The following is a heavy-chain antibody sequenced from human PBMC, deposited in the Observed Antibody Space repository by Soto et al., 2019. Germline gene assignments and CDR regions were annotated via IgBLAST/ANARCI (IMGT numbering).Heavy chain of an antibody. J-gene: IGHJ5*02. V-gene: IGHV1-18*01. CDR1: GYTFTSYG. Sequence: QVQLVQSGAEVKKPGASVKVSCKASGYTFTSYGISWVRQAPGQGLDWMGWISAYNGNTNYAQKLQGRVTMTTDTSTSTAYMELRSLRSDDTAVYYCARVQDCSGGSCYSEGWFDPWGQGTLVTVSS. CDR2: ISAYNGNT. D-gene: IGHD2-15*01. CDR3: ARVQDCSGGSCYSEGWFDP.